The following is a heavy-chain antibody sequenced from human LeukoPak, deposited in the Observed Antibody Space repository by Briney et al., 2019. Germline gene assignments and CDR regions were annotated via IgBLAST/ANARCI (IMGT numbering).Heavy chain of an antibody. CDR1: GYTFTSYG. CDR3: ARGSTSDWPLDH. CDR2: ISAYNGNT. V-gene: IGHV1-18*01. J-gene: IGHJ4*02. Sequence: ASVKVSCKASGYTFTSYGISWVRQAPGQGLEWMGWISAYNGNTNYAQKLQGRVTITRDTSASTAYIELRSLRSEDTAMYYCARGSTSDWPLDHWGQETLVTISS. D-gene: IGHD2-2*01.